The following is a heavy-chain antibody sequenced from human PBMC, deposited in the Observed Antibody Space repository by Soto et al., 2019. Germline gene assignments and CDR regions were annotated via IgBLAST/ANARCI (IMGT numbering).Heavy chain of an antibody. CDR2: ISSSSSTI. Sequence: GGSLRLSCAASGFTFSSYSMNWVRQAPGKGLEWVSYISSSSSTIYYADSVKGRFTISRDNAKNSLYLQMNSLRAEDTAVYYCARGPEVTNLLHSAFDIWGQGTMVTVSS. J-gene: IGHJ3*02. D-gene: IGHD4-17*01. CDR1: GFTFSSYS. V-gene: IGHV3-48*01. CDR3: ARGPEVTNLLHSAFDI.